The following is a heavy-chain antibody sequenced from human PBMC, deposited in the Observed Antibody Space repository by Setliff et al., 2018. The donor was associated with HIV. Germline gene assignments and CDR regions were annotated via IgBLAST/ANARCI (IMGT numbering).Heavy chain of an antibody. D-gene: IGHD6-19*01. Sequence: SSETLSLTCTVSGGSINSSSYYWGWIRQPPGKGLDWIGSISYSGGIYYNPSLKSRVTLSIDTSKNQFSLRLTFLAAADTAVYFCARANLYSSGPLDYWGQGRLVTVYS. CDR2: ISYSGGI. J-gene: IGHJ4*02. V-gene: IGHV4-39*07. CDR3: ARANLYSSGPLDY. CDR1: GGSINSSSYY.